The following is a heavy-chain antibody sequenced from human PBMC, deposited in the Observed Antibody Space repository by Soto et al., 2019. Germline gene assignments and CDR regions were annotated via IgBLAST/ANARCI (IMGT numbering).Heavy chain of an antibody. CDR2: IYHSGST. CDR3: ASLVVVAATPINDAFDI. J-gene: IGHJ3*02. V-gene: IGHV4-4*02. D-gene: IGHD2-15*01. CDR1: GGSISSTIW. Sequence: PSETLSLTCAVSGGSISSTIWWSWVRQPPGKGLEWIGEIYHSGSTNYNPSLKSRVTISVDKSKNQFSLKLSSVTAADTAVYYCASLVVVAATPINDAFDIWGQGTMVTVSS.